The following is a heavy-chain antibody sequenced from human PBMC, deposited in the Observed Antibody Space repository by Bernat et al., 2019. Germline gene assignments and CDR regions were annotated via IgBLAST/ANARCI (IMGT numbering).Heavy chain of an antibody. CDR2: ISCPSCRI. CDR3: AKDGLRVSAYWYFDL. J-gene: IGHJ2*01. Sequence: EVQLLESGGGLVQPGGSLRLSCSAAGFTFSFFAMGWVRQAPGKGLEWGSAISCPSCRIDYADSAKGRFTVSRDNSKNTLYLQMNSLRAEDTAIYYCAKDGLRVSAYWYFDLWGRGALVTVSS. D-gene: IGHD4/OR15-4a*01. CDR1: GFTFSFFA. V-gene: IGHV3-23*01.